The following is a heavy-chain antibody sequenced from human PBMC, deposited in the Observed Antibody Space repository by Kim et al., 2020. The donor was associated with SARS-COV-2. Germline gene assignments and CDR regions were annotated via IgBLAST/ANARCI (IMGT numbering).Heavy chain of an antibody. Sequence: SETLSLTCTVSGGSIRSYYWTWIRQPPGKGLEWIGYIFYSGSTSYNPSLKSRVSMSVDTSKNQFSLQLNAVTPADTAVYYCARHDYGGEGDYGMDVWGQGTTVTVSS. V-gene: IGHV4-59*13. D-gene: IGHD4-17*01. CDR2: IFYSGST. CDR3: ARHDYGGEGDYGMDV. J-gene: IGHJ6*02. CDR1: GGSIRSYY.